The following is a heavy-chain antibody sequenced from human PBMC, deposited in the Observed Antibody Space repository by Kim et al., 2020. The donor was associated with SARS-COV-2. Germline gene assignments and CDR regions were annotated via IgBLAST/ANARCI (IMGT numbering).Heavy chain of an antibody. J-gene: IGHJ4*02. V-gene: IGHV4-59*01. CDR1: GGPISSYY. CDR3: ARWGLYCSVGSCRDY. D-gene: IGHD2-15*01. Sequence: SETLSLTCTVSGGPISSYYWSWIRQPPGKGLEWIGYIYYSGSTNYNPSLKSRVTISVDTSKNQFSLKLSSVTAADTAVYYCARWGLYCSVGSCRDYWGQG. CDR2: IYYSGST.